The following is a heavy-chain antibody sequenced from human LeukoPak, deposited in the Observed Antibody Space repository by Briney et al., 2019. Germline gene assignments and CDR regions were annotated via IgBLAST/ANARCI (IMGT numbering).Heavy chain of an antibody. V-gene: IGHV4-39*01. J-gene: IGHJ6*03. Sequence: SETLSLTCTVSGGSISSSSYYWGWIRQPPGTGLEWIGSIYYSGSTYYNPSLKSRVTVSVDTSKNQFSLKLSSVTAADTAVYYCARQVESYYYYMDVWGKGTTVTISS. CDR1: GGSISSSSYY. D-gene: IGHD5-24*01. CDR2: IYYSGST. CDR3: ARQVESYYYYMDV.